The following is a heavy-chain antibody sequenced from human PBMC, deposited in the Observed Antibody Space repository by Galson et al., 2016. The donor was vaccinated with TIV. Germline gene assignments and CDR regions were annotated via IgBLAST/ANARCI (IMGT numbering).Heavy chain of an antibody. Sequence: SLRLSCAASGFTFSTYAMYWVRQSQSKGLEWVAFISYDGTNRYYADSVKGRFTVSRDSSKNTLYLQLNILRPEDTAVYYCARVTMIRGTLDYWGQGTLVTVSS. CDR2: ISYDGTNR. CDR3: ARVTMIRGTLDY. V-gene: IGHV3-30*04. J-gene: IGHJ4*02. CDR1: GFTFSTYA. D-gene: IGHD3-10*01.